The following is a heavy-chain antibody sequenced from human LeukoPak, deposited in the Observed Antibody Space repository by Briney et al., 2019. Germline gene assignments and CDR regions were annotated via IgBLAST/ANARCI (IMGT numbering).Heavy chain of an antibody. CDR2: ISGSGGST. J-gene: IGHJ4*02. CDR3: AKDPNVLLWFGEFEN. Sequence: PGGSLRLSCAASGFTFSSYAMHWVRQAPGKGPEWVSAISGSGGSTYYADSVKGRFTISRDNSKNTLYLQMNSLRAEDTAVYYCAKDPNVLLWFGEFENWGQGTLVTVSS. V-gene: IGHV3-23*01. CDR1: GFTFSSYA. D-gene: IGHD3-10*01.